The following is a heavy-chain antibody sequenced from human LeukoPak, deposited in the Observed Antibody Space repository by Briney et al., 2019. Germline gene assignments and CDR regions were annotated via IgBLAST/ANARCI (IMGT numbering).Heavy chain of an antibody. V-gene: IGHV3-23*01. CDR2: ISSTDAGT. Sequence: GGSLRLSCAASGFTFGSYEMNWVRQAPGKGLEWVSAISSTDAGTYHADSVRGRFTISRDSSKNTLYLQMNSLRAEDAAVYYCAKAPVTSCRGAYCYPFDYWGQGTLVTVSS. CDR1: GFTFGSYE. CDR3: AKAPVTSCRGAYCYPFDY. D-gene: IGHD2-21*01. J-gene: IGHJ4*02.